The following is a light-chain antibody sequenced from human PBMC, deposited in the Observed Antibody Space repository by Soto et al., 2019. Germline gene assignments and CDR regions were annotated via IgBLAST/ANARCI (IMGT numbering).Light chain of an antibody. CDR2: RNN. CDR3: AAWDDTLSAVV. V-gene: IGLV1-47*01. J-gene: IGLJ2*01. CDR1: SSNIGSNY. Sequence: QSVLTQPPSASGTPGQRVTISCSGSSSNIGSNYVYWYHHLPGTAPKLLIYRNNQRPSGVPDRFSGSKSGTSASLAISGLRSEDEADYYCAAWDDTLSAVVFGGGTKVTVL.